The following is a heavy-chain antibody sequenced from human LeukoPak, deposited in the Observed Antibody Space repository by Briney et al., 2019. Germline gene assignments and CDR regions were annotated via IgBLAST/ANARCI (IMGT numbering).Heavy chain of an antibody. D-gene: IGHD3-10*01. V-gene: IGHV1-69*04. CDR2: IIPILGIA. J-gene: IGHJ6*02. CDR3: ARDRGSDYYGMDV. CDR1: GGTFSSYA. Sequence: SVKVSCKASGGTFSSYAISWVRQAPGQGLEWMGRIIPILGIANYAQKFQGRVTITADKSTSTDYMELSSLRSEDTAVYYCARDRGSDYYGMDVWGQGTTVTVSS.